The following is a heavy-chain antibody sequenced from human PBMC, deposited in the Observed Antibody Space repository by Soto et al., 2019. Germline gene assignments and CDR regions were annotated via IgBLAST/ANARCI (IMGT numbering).Heavy chain of an antibody. D-gene: IGHD1-7*01. CDR1: GGSISSGGYY. CDR2: IYYSGST. CDR3: AKKMALELRPYYYYMDV. J-gene: IGHJ6*03. V-gene: IGHV4-31*03. Sequence: SETLSLTCTVSGGSISSGGYYWSWIRQHPGKGLEWIGYIYYSGSTYYNPSLKSRVTISVDTSKNQFSLKLSSVTAADTAVFYCAKKMALELRPYYYYMDVWGKGTTVTVSS.